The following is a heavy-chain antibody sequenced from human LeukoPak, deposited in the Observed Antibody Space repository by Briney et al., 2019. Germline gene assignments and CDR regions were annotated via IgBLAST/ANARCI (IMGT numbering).Heavy chain of an antibody. Sequence: SETLSLTCTVSGGFISSYYWSWIRQPPGKGLEWIGHIYGSGSTNYNPSLKSRVTLSVDTSKNQFSLKLSSVTAADTAVYYCAREGTSGTHLNWFDPWGQGTLVTVSS. CDR3: AREGTSGTHLNWFDP. V-gene: IGHV4-59*01. D-gene: IGHD1-1*01. CDR2: IYGSGST. J-gene: IGHJ5*02. CDR1: GGFISSYY.